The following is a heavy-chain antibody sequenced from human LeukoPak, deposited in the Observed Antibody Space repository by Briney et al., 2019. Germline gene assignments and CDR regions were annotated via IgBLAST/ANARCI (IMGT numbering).Heavy chain of an antibody. CDR1: GGSFSGYY. D-gene: IGHD4-11*01. Sequence: PSETLSLTCAVYGGSFSGYYWSWIRQPPGKGLEWIGEINHSGSTNYNPSLKSRVTISVDTSKNQFSLKLSSVTAADTAVYYCAREARSNYYYYYGMDVWGQGTTVTVSS. CDR3: AREARSNYYYYYGMDV. V-gene: IGHV4-34*01. J-gene: IGHJ6*02. CDR2: INHSGST.